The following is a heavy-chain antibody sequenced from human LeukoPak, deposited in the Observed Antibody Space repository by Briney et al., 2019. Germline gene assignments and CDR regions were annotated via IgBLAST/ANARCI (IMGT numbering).Heavy chain of an antibody. V-gene: IGHV4-34*01. CDR1: GGSFSGYY. CDR3: ARANRPYYYDSSGYYSYYFDY. Sequence: ETLSLTCAVYGGSFSGYYWSWIRQPPGKGLEWIGEINHSGSTNYNPSLKSRVTISVDTSKNQFSLKLSSVTAADTAVYYCARANRPYYYDSSGYYSYYFDYWGQGTLVTVSS. J-gene: IGHJ4*02. D-gene: IGHD3-22*01. CDR2: INHSGST.